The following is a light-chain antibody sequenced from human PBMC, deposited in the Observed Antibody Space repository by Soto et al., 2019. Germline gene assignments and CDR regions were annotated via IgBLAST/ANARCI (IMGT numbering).Light chain of an antibody. CDR1: SSDIGIYKY. CDR3: SSYTTISTRV. CDR2: EVT. J-gene: IGLJ1*01. Sequence: QSALPQPASVSVSPGQSIAISCTGSSSDIGIYKYVSWYQQHPGKVPKLIIYEVTNRPSGVSNRFSGSKSGNTASLTISGLQAEDEADYYCSSYTTISTRVFGLGTKVTVL. V-gene: IGLV2-14*01.